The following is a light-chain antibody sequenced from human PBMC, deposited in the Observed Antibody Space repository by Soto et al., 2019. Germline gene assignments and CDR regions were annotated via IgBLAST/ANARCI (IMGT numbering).Light chain of an antibody. CDR2: GAS. CDR1: QSVSSN. CDR3: QQYNNWPPLT. J-gene: IGKJ1*01. Sequence: EVVMRQSPATLSVSPGEGATLSCRASQSVSSNLAWYQQKPGQAPRLLLYGASTRATGIPARFNGSGSGTGITLTISSLQSEDFAVYYCQQYNNWPPLTFGQGTKVDIK. V-gene: IGKV3-15*01.